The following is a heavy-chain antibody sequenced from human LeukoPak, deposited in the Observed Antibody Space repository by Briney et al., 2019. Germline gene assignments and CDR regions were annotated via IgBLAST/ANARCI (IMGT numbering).Heavy chain of an antibody. Sequence: PSETLSLTCTVSGGSISSGGYYWSWIRQPPGKGLEWIGYIYHSGSTYYNPSLKSRVTISVDRSKNQFSLKLSSVTAADTAVYYCARDRSTSDFWSGPIDYWGQGTLVTVSS. CDR1: GGSISSGGYY. V-gene: IGHV4-30-2*01. CDR3: ARDRSTSDFWSGPIDY. CDR2: IYHSGST. D-gene: IGHD3-3*01. J-gene: IGHJ4*02.